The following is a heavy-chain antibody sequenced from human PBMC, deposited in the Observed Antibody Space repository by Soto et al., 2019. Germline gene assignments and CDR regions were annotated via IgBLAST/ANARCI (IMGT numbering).Heavy chain of an antibody. J-gene: IGHJ3*02. D-gene: IGHD3-22*01. V-gene: IGHV3-13*01. CDR2: IGTAGDT. CDR3: ARGFYGGSGYSSDAFDI. Sequence: PGGSLRLSCAASGFTFSSYDMHWVRQATGKGLEWVSAIGTAGDTYYPGSVKGRFTISRENAKNSLYLQMNSLRAEDTAVYYCARGFYGGSGYSSDAFDIWGQGTMVTVSS. CDR1: GFTFSSYD.